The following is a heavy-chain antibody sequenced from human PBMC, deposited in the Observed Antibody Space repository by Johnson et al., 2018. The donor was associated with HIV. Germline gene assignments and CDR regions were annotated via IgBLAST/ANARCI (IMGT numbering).Heavy chain of an antibody. CDR3: AKDTTFSSSHAFDI. J-gene: IGHJ3*02. D-gene: IGHD6-6*01. Sequence: VQLVESGGGLVQPGRSLRLSCAASGFTFDDYVMHWVRQAPGKGLEWVSGISWNSGSIGYADSVKGRFTISRDNAKNSLYLQMNSLRAEDTALYYCAKDTTFSSSHAFDIWGQGTMVTVSS. CDR1: GFTFDDYV. CDR2: ISWNSGSI. V-gene: IGHV3-9*01.